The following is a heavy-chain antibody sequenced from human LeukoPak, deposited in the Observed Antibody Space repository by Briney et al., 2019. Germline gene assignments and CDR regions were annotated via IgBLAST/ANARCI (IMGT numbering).Heavy chain of an antibody. CDR1: GGSFSGYY. D-gene: IGHD2-2*02. CDR3: ARLYCSSTSCYSLYFDY. J-gene: IGHJ4*02. Sequence: SETLSLTCAVYGGSFSGYYWSWIRQPPGKGLEWIGNIHHSGSTYYSPSLKSRVTISVDTSKNQFSLKLSSVTAADTAVYYCARLYCSSTSCYSLYFDYWGQGTLVTVS. CDR2: IHHSGST. V-gene: IGHV4-34*01.